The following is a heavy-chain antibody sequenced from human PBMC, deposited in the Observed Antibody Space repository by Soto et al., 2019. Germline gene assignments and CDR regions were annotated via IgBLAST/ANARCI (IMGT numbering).Heavy chain of an antibody. Sequence: ASVKVSCKASGYTFTGYYMHWVRQAPGQGLEWMGWINPNSGGTNYAQKFQGRVTMTRDTSISTAYMELSRLRSDATAVYYCARLLWFGVKYGVDVWGQGTTVTVSS. CDR2: INPNSGGT. CDR3: ARLLWFGVKYGVDV. J-gene: IGHJ6*02. D-gene: IGHD3-10*01. V-gene: IGHV1-2*02. CDR1: GYTFTGYY.